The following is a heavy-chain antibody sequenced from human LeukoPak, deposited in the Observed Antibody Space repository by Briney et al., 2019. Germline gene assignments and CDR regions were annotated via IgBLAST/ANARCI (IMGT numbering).Heavy chain of an antibody. Sequence: GRSLRLFCAASGFTFSSYGMHWVRQAPGKGLEWVAVISYDGSNKYYADSVKGRFTISRDNSKNTLYLQMNSLRAEDTAVYYCAKTRGYYDILTGYSFDYWGQGTLVTVSS. V-gene: IGHV3-30*18. J-gene: IGHJ4*02. CDR2: ISYDGSNK. CDR1: GFTFSSYG. D-gene: IGHD3-9*01. CDR3: AKTRGYYDILTGYSFDY.